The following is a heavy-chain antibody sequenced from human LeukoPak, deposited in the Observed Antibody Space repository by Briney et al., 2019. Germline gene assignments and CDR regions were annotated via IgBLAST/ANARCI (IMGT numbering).Heavy chain of an antibody. CDR2: ISHSGST. V-gene: IGHV4-34*01. CDR1: GGSFSGYY. Sequence: SETLSLTCAVCGGSFSGYYWSWIRQPPGKGLEWIGEISHSGSTNYNPSLKSRVTISVDTSKNQFSLKLSSATAADTAVYYCARGHRGWSFDYWGQGTLVTVSS. J-gene: IGHJ4*02. D-gene: IGHD6-19*01. CDR3: ARGHRGWSFDY.